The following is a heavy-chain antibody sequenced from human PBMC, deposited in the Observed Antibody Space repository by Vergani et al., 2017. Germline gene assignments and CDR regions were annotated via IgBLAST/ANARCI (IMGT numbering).Heavy chain of an antibody. V-gene: IGHV3-30-3*01. CDR3: ARDPSYYDILTGQPYFDY. Sequence: VQLVESGGGLVKPGGSLRLSCAASGFTFSNAWMSWVRQAPGKGLEWVAVISYDGSNKYYADSVKGRFTISRDNSKNTLYLQMNSLRAEDTAVYYCARDPSYYDILTGQPYFDYWGQGTLVTVSS. J-gene: IGHJ4*02. CDR1: GFTFSNAW. D-gene: IGHD3-9*01. CDR2: ISYDGSNK.